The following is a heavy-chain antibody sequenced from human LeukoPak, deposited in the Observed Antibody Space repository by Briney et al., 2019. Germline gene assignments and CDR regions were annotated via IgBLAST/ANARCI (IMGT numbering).Heavy chain of an antibody. J-gene: IGHJ4*02. CDR3: ARRKYYYDSSGYYYEGYYFDY. CDR2: MNPNSGNT. V-gene: IGHV1-8*03. CDR1: GYTFTSYG. Sequence: ASVKVSCKASGYTFTSYGISWVRQAPGQGLEWMGWMNPNSGNTGYAQKFQGRVTITRNTSISTAYMELSSLRSEDTAVYYCARRKYYYDSSGYYYEGYYFDYWGQGTLVTVSS. D-gene: IGHD3-22*01.